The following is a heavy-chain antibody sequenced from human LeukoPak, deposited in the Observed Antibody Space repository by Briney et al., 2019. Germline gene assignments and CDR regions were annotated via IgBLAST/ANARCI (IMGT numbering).Heavy chain of an antibody. CDR3: ARDLNDWYSGPFDY. V-gene: IGHV4-38-2*02. D-gene: IGHD1-26*01. CDR2: IYHSGST. Sequence: SVTLSLTCTVSGYSISSGYYWGWIRQPPGKGLEWIGSIYHSGSTYYNPSLKSRVTISVDTSKNQFSLKLSSVTAADTAVYYCARDLNDWYSGPFDYWGQGTLVTVSS. J-gene: IGHJ4*02. CDR1: GYSISSGYY.